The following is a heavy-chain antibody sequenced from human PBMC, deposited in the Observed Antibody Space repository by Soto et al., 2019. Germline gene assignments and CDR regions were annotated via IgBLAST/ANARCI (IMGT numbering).Heavy chain of an antibody. Sequence: GESLKISCKGSGYSFTTYWIGWVRQMPGKGLEWMGIIYPGDSDTRYGPSFRGQVTISADKSISTAYLQWSSLKASDTAMYYCASPRHSGSYYDAFDLWGQGTRVTVAS. V-gene: IGHV5-51*01. J-gene: IGHJ3*01. CDR1: GYSFTTYW. CDR3: ASPRHSGSYYDAFDL. CDR2: IYPGDSDT. D-gene: IGHD1-26*01.